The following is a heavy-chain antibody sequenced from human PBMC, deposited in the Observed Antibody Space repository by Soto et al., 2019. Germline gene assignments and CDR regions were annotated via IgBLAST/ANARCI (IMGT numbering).Heavy chain of an antibody. Sequence: QVQLVQSGAEVKKPGASVKVSCKTSGYTFTSYDINWVRQATGQGLEWMGWMNPNSGNTAYAQNFQGRVPMTMTTSITTAYMELSSLRSDYTAVYYCARDSSSGAFEIWGQGTMVTVSS. J-gene: IGHJ3*02. CDR3: ARDSSSGAFEI. V-gene: IGHV1-8*01. CDR1: GYTFTSYD. D-gene: IGHD1-26*01. CDR2: MNPNSGNT.